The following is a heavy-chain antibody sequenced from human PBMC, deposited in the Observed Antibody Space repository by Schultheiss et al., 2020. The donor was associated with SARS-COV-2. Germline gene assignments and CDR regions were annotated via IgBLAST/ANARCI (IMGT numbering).Heavy chain of an antibody. D-gene: IGHD6-13*01. V-gene: IGHV4-39*07. CDR1: GGSISSSSYY. CDR2: INHSGST. CDR3: ARGGIFGIGYSSMYYYYGMDV. J-gene: IGHJ6*02. Sequence: SETLSLTCTVSGGSISSSSYYWSWIRQPPGKGLEWIGEINHSGSTNYNPSLKSRVTISVDTSKNQFSLKLSSVTAADTAVYYCARGGIFGIGYSSMYYYYGMDVWGQGTTVTVSS.